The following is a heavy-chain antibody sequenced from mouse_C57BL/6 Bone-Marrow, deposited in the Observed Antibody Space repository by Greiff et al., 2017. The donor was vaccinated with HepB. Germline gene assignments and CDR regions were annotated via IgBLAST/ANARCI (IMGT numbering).Heavy chain of an antibody. D-gene: IGHD2-4*01. CDR2: ICTGGGT. V-gene: IGHV2-9-1*01. CDR3: ARNDYEGAWFAY. CDR1: GFSFTSYA. Sequence: QVQLQQSGPGLVAPSQSLSITCTVSGFSFTSYAISWVRQPPGKGLEWLGVICTGGGTNYNSALKTSLSISKDNSKSQVFLIMNSLQTDDTARYYCARNDYEGAWFAYWGQGTLVTVSA. J-gene: IGHJ3*01.